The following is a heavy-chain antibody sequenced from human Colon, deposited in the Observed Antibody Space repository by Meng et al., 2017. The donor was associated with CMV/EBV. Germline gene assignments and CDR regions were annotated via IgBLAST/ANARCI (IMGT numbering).Heavy chain of an antibody. CDR2: IRSDGSDE. J-gene: IGHJ4*02. CDR1: GYTFTDYY. V-gene: IGHV3-30*02. CDR3: AKDKGFRYLEWSSV. D-gene: IGHD3-3*01. Sequence: SCKASGYTFTDYYIHWVRQAPGQGLEWLAWVALIRSDGSDEYYADSVKGRFTISKDNSKNMLFLQMNSLRAEDTAVYYCAKDKGFRYLEWSSVRGQGTLVTVSS.